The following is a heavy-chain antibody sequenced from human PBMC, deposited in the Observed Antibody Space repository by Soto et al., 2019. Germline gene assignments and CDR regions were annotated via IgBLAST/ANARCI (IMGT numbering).Heavy chain of an antibody. J-gene: IGHJ3*02. Sequence: GESLKISCKGSGYSFTTYWIGWVRQMPGKGLEWMGIIYPGDSDTRYSPSLQGQVTISADKSLSTAYLQWSRLKASDTAMYYCATTEFCSGGGCYPDVFDIWGKGTMVPVSS. CDR3: ATTEFCSGGGCYPDVFDI. CDR1: GYSFTTYW. CDR2: IYPGDSDT. V-gene: IGHV5-51*01. D-gene: IGHD2-15*01.